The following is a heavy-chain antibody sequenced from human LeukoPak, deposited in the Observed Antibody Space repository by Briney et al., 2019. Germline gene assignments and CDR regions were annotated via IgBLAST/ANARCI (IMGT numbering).Heavy chain of an antibody. CDR2: IFYSGST. D-gene: IGHD3-10*01. CDR1: GGSFSGYC. J-gene: IGHJ3*02. V-gene: IGHV4-34*12. Sequence: HPSETLSLTCAVYGGSFSGYCWSWIRQPPGKGLEWIGNIFYSGSTYYSPSLKSRVTISLDTSRNQFSLKLTSVTAADTAVYYCAKSNGYGLVDIWGQGTMVTVSS. CDR3: AKSNGYGLVDI.